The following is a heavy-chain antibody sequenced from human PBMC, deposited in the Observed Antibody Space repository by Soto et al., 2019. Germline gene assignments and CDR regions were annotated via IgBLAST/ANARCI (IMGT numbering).Heavy chain of an antibody. Sequence: SETLSLTCSVSGGSVSNKTYYWSWIRQPPGKGLEWIGYVYYSGTTNYNPSLKSRVTISVDLSKNQFSLRLSSVTTADTALYYCARTTAVPNTLRSRYFFDYWGQGTRVTVSS. CDR2: VYYSGTT. CDR3: ARTTAVPNTLRSRYFFDY. J-gene: IGHJ4*02. V-gene: IGHV4-61*01. D-gene: IGHD4-17*01. CDR1: GGSVSNKTYY.